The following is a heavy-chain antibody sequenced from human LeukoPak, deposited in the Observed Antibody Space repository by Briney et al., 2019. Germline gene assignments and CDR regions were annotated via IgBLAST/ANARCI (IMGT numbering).Heavy chain of an antibody. Sequence: SVKVSCKASGGTFSSYAISWVRQAPGQGLEWMGGIIPIFGTANYAQKFQGRVTITADESTSTAYMGLSSLRSEDTAVYYCARSYYYGSGSYSNWFDPWGQGTLVTVSS. CDR3: ARSYYYGSGSYSNWFDP. J-gene: IGHJ5*02. D-gene: IGHD3-10*01. CDR1: GGTFSSYA. V-gene: IGHV1-69*13. CDR2: IIPIFGTA.